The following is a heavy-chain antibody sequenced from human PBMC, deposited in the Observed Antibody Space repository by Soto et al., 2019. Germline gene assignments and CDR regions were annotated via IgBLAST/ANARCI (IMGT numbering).Heavy chain of an antibody. CDR1: GGTFSSYA. J-gene: IGHJ5*02. V-gene: IGHV1-69*01. D-gene: IGHD3-22*01. Sequence: QVQLVQSGAEVKKPGSSVKVSCKASGGTFSSYAISWVRQAPGQGLEWMGGIIPIFGTANYAQKFQGRVTITADEFTSTAYMELSSLRSEDTAVYYCATGAIYDSSGYPFGWFDPWGQGTLVTVSS. CDR3: ATGAIYDSSGYPFGWFDP. CDR2: IIPIFGTA.